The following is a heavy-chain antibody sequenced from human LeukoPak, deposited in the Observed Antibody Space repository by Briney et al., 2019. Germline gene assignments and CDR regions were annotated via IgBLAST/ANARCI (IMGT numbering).Heavy chain of an antibody. CDR1: GLTFSSHA. D-gene: IGHD4/OR15-4a*01. J-gene: IGHJ4*02. V-gene: IGHV3-23*01. CDR3: AAKYNFDY. Sequence: GGSLRLSCAASGLTFSSHAMSWVRQAPGKGLEWVSTISGSGGSTYYADSVKGRFAISRDNSKNTLYLQMNSLRAEDTAIYYCAAKYNFDYWSQGALVTVSS. CDR2: ISGSGGST.